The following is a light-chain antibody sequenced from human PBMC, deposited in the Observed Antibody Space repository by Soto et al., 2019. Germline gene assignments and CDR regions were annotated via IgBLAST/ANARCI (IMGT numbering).Light chain of an antibody. CDR1: SYNIGSNY. CDR3: AAWDDSLSGQV. J-gene: IGLJ1*01. CDR2: RNN. V-gene: IGLV1-47*01. Sequence: QAVVTQPPSASGTPGQRVTISCSGSSYNIGSNYVYWYQQLPGTAPKLLIYRNNQRPSGVPDRFSGSKSGTSASLAISGLRSEDEADYYCAAWDDSLSGQVFGTGTKLTVL.